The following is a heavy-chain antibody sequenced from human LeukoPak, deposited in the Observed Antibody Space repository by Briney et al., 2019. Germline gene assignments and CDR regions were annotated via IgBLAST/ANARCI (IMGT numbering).Heavy chain of an antibody. V-gene: IGHV3-7*05. J-gene: IGHJ4*02. CDR1: GFTISSYW. CDR3: ARISIAATGDFDY. D-gene: IGHD6-13*01. CDR2: IKQDGSKT. Sequence: GGSLRLSCAASGFTISSYWMSWVRQAPGKGLEWVANIKQDGSKTYYVDSVKGRFTISRDNAKNSLYLQMNSLRAEDTAVYYCARISIAATGDFDYWGQGTLVTVSS.